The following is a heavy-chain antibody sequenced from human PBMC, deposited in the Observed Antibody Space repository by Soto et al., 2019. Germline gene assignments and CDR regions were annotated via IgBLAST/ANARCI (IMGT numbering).Heavy chain of an antibody. CDR3: ARDRGGGSPWYY. Sequence: QVQLQESGPGLVKPSQTLSLTCTVSGGSISSGGYYWSWIRQHPGKGLEWIEYIYYSGSTYYNPSLKPRDTISVDTSKIQCSLKLSSVTARDTAVYYCARDRGGGSPWYYWGQGTLVTVSS. CDR1: GGSISSGGYY. V-gene: IGHV4-31*03. J-gene: IGHJ4*02. D-gene: IGHD2-15*01. CDR2: IYYSGST.